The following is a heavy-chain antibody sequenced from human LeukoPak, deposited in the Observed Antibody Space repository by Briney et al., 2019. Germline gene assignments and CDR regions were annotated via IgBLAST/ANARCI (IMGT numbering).Heavy chain of an antibody. V-gene: IGHV3-20*04. Sequence: GGSLRLSCAASGFTFDDYGMSWVRQAPGKGLEWVSGINWNGGSTGYADSVKGRFTISRDNAKNSLYLQMNSLRAEDTVLYYCARGYCSSTSCYFDYWGQGTLVTVSS. CDR1: GFTFDDYG. CDR2: INWNGGST. J-gene: IGHJ4*02. CDR3: ARGYCSSTSCYFDY. D-gene: IGHD2-2*01.